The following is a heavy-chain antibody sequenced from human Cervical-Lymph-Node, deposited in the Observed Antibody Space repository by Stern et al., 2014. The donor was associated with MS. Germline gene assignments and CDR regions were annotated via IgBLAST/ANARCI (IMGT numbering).Heavy chain of an antibody. CDR1: GFSLSSLG. CDR3: MGVGVGVDV. V-gene: IGHV3-30*03. CDR2: VSFVGSNK. J-gene: IGHJ6*02. Sequence: KLVQSGGGVVQPGRSLRLSCAASGFSLSSLGMHWVRQAPGRGLEWVAVVSFVGSNKMYGDSVKGRFSISSDNSNNTMYLQMNSLRPEDTAVYYCMGVGVGVDVWGQGTTVIVS.